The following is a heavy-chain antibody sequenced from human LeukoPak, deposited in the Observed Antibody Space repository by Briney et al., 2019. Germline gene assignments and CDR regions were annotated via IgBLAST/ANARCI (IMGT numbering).Heavy chain of an antibody. J-gene: IGHJ4*02. CDR3: AGQGAPWGPKLGY. Sequence: SETLSLTCTVSGGSISTYYWSWIRQPPGKGLEWIGYIYDSGSTNYNPSLKSRVTISVDTSKNQFSLKLSSVTAADTAVYYCAGQGAPWGPKLGYWGQGTLVTVSS. CDR2: IYDSGST. CDR1: GGSISTYY. D-gene: IGHD3-16*01. V-gene: IGHV4-59*01.